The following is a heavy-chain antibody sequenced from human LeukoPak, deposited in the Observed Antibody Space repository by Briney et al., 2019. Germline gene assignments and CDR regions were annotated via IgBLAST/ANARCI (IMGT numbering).Heavy chain of an antibody. CDR3: AVTPSNLSHLDK. CDR2: MNPNTGNT. J-gene: IGHJ4*02. D-gene: IGHD4-11*01. Sequence: ASVKVSCKASTDTFINYDINWVRQATGQGLEWIGWMNPNTGNTGYAQNFQGRVTMTRDTSISTAHMELSSLRPEDTAVYYCAVTPSNLSHLDKWGQGTLVTISP. CDR1: TDTFINYD. V-gene: IGHV1-8*01.